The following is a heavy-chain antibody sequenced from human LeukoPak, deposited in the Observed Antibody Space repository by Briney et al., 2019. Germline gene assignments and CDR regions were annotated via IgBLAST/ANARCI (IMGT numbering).Heavy chain of an antibody. V-gene: IGHV3-30*04. CDR2: ISYDGSNK. D-gene: IGHD6-13*01. CDR1: GFTFSSYA. CDR3: ARVKALGSSWYHAFDI. Sequence: GRSLRLSCAASGFTFSSYAMHWVRQAPGKGLEWVAVISYDGSNKYYADSVKGRFTISRDNSKNTLYLQMNSLRAEDTAVCYCARVKALGSSWYHAFDIWGQGTMVTVSS. J-gene: IGHJ3*02.